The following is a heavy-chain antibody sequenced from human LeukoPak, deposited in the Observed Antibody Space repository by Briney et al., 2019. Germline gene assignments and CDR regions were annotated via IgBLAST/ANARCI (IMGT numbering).Heavy chain of an antibody. J-gene: IGHJ4*02. V-gene: IGHV4-59*01. D-gene: IGHD6-19*01. CDR1: GGSISSYH. Sequence: SETLSLTCIVSGGSISSYHWKWIRQPPGKGLEWIGYIYHSGSTNYNPSLKSRVTKSVDTSKNQFSLKLSSVTAADTAVYYCARDIAVSGTTPFFDYWGQGTLVTVSS. CDR3: ARDIAVSGTTPFFDY. CDR2: IYHSGST.